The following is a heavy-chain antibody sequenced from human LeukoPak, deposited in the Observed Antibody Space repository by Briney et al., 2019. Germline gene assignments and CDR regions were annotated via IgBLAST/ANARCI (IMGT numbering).Heavy chain of an antibody. CDR2: ISSDSTYI. Sequence: GGSLRLSCAASGFTLISSAMHWVRQAPGKGLEWVSYISSDSTYIYYADSVKGRFTISRDNAKNSLYLQMNSLRAEDTAVYYCARDLLSGSYYFDYWGQGTLVTVSS. D-gene: IGHD1-26*01. CDR1: GFTLISSA. J-gene: IGHJ4*02. V-gene: IGHV3-21*05. CDR3: ARDLLSGSYYFDY.